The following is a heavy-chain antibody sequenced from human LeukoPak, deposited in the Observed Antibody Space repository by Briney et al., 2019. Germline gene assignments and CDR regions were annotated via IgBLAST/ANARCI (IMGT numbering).Heavy chain of an antibody. J-gene: IGHJ4*02. V-gene: IGHV4-39*01. CDR3: ARLTPYSGSPLGDY. D-gene: IGHD1-26*01. CDR2: ISYSGST. CDR1: GGSISSSSNY. Sequence: SETLSLTCTVSGGSISSSSNYWGWIRQPPGKGLEWIGTISYSGSTYYNPSLKSRVTISVDTSKNQLSLKLSSVTAADTAMYYCARLTPYSGSPLGDYWGQGTLVTVSS.